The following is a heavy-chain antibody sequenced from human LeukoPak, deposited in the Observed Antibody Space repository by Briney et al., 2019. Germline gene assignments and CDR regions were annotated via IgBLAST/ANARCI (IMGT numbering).Heavy chain of an antibody. CDR2: ISTYNGYS. CDR3: AKNRSGGYSDY. V-gene: IGHV1-18*01. Sequence: ASVTVSCKPSGYTFTSSGITWVRQAPGQRLEWMGWISTYNGYSKYAQNLQGRVTMTADTSPTTAYMELRSLRSDDTAVYYCAKNRSGGYSDYWGQGTLVTVSS. J-gene: IGHJ4*02. D-gene: IGHD6-19*01. CDR1: GYTFTSSG.